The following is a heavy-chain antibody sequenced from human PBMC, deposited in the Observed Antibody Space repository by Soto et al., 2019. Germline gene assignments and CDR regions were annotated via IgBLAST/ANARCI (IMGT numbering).Heavy chain of an antibody. CDR2: MSYDGNNK. J-gene: IGHJ6*02. CDR3: ARSKEYCSSTSCFPYYYYYGMDV. CDR1: GLTLSSYA. Sequence: GSLSLSCAASGLTLSSYALSWVRQAPGKGLEVVAVMSYDGNNKYHADSVKGRFTISRDNSKNTLYLQMNSLRAEDTAVYYCARSKEYCSSTSCFPYYYYYGMDVWGQGTTGTGSS. D-gene: IGHD2-2*01. V-gene: IGHV3-30-3*01.